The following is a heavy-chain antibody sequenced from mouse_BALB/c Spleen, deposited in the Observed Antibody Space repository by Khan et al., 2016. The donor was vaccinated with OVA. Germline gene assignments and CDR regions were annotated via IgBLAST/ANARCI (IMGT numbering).Heavy chain of an antibody. J-gene: IGHJ3*01. CDR1: GYTFTSYW. D-gene: IGHD2-1*01. CDR2: IFPGTGTT. Sequence: QVQLQQSGAELVKPGASVKLSCKTSGYTFTSYWIQWVKQRPGQGLGWIGQIFPGTGTTYYNENFKGKATLTVDTSSSTAYMQLSCLTSEDSAVYFCARCYFGNYEFVYWGQGTLVTVSP. CDR3: ARCYFGNYEFVY. V-gene: IGHV1S132*01.